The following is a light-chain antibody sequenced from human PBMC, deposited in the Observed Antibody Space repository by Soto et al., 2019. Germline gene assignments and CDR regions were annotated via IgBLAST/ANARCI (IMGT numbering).Light chain of an antibody. V-gene: IGKV1-6*01. CDR2: SAS. J-gene: IGKJ4*01. CDR3: LQDNSFPLT. Sequence: IQMTQSPSSLSASVGDRVTITCRASQAIGSDLGWYQQKPGKAPKVLNYSASSLQSGVPSRFSGSGSGTDFTLTISNLQPEDFTSYYCLQDNSFPLTFGGGTKVEMK. CDR1: QAIGSD.